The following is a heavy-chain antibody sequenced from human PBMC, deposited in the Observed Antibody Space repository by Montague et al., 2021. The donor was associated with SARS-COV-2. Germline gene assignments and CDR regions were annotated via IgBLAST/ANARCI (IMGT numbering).Heavy chain of an antibody. J-gene: IGHJ6*02. V-gene: IGHV3-23*01. CDR1: GFTFSTYA. CDR2: IGGGGDTT. Sequence: SLRLSCAASGFTFSTYAMSWVRQAPGKGLEWVSTIGGGGDTTYYADSVKGRFTIFRDNSKNTVFLQMNSLRAEDTATYYCAKDSRYSSGVWGQGTTVTVSS. CDR3: AKDSRYSSGV. D-gene: IGHD6-19*01.